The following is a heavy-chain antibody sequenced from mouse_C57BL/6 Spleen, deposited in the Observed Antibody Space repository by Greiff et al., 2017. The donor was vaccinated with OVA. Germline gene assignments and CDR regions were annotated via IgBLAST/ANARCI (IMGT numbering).Heavy chain of an antibody. CDR1: GYTFTTYP. CDR3: ATIYYDYDGDYAMDY. J-gene: IGHJ4*01. V-gene: IGHV1-47*01. CDR2: FHPYNDDT. D-gene: IGHD2-4*01. Sequence: VQLQESGAELVKPGASVKMSCKASGYTFTTYPIEWMKQNHGKSLEWIGNFHPYNDDTKYNEKFKGKATLTVEKSSSTVYLELSRLTSDDSAVYYCATIYYDYDGDYAMDYWGQGTSVTVSS.